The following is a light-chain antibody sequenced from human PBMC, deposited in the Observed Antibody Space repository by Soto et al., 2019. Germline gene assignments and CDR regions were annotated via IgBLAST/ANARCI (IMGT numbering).Light chain of an antibody. Sequence: QSVLTQSPSASASLGASVKLTCTLSSGHSSYAIAWHQQQPEKGPRYLMKLNSDGSHSKGDGIPDRFSGSSSGAERYLTIPRLQSEDEADYYCQTWGTGIHWVFGGGTKLTVL. CDR2: LNSDGSH. J-gene: IGLJ3*02. V-gene: IGLV4-69*01. CDR1: SGHSSYA. CDR3: QTWGTGIHWV.